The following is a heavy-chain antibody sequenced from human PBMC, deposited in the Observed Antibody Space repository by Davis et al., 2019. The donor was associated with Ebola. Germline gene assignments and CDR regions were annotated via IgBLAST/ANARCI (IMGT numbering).Heavy chain of an antibody. Sequence: AASVKVSCKASGYTFASYGITWVRQAPGQGLEWMGWISAYNGNTNYAQRLQGRVTMSTDKSTSTAYMELRSLRSDDTAVYYCTRGNSWDAPFDYWGQGTLVTVSS. J-gene: IGHJ4*02. CDR3: TRGNSWDAPFDY. V-gene: IGHV1-18*04. CDR1: GYTFASYG. CDR2: ISAYNGNT. D-gene: IGHD6-13*01.